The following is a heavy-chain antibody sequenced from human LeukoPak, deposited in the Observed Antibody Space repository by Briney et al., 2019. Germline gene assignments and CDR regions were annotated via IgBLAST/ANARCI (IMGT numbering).Heavy chain of an antibody. CDR2: IYTSGST. D-gene: IGHD2-8*01. CDR3: ARGTRDIVLMVYAISRSRWFDP. CDR1: GGSISSGSYY. V-gene: IGHV4-61*02. J-gene: IGHJ5*02. Sequence: SETLSLTCTVSGGSISSGSYYWSWIRQPAGKGLEWIGRIYTSGSTNYNPSLKSRVTISVDTSKNQLSLKLSSVTAADTAVYYCARGTRDIVLMVYAISRSRWFDPWGQGTLVTVSS.